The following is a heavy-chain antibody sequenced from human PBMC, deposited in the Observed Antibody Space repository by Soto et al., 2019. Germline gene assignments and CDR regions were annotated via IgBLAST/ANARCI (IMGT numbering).Heavy chain of an antibody. CDR3: ARKGDYNILTNYLYLFDF. CDR1: GYSFTDYW. J-gene: IGHJ4*02. CDR2: IYPGDSDT. Sequence: DSLKISCKGSGYSFTDYWIGWVRQMPGKGLEWMGIIYPGDSDTRYSPSFQGHVTISVDKSTSTAYLQWSRLGASDGAMYYCARKGDYNILTNYLYLFDFWGQGNLVTVSS. V-gene: IGHV5-51*01. D-gene: IGHD3-9*01.